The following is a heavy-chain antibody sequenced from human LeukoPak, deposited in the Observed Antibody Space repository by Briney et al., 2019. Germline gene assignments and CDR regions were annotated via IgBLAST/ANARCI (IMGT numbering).Heavy chain of an antibody. Sequence: GGSLRLSCVASGLTVNNNYMSWVRQAPGQGPECISVISGGGFAYYADSVRGRFTISRDNSMNTLYLQMDSLEAEDTAIYYCSREIPMVQNWGVFDIWGQGTTVTVSS. D-gene: IGHD3-10*01. V-gene: IGHV3-53*01. J-gene: IGHJ3*02. CDR1: GLTVNNNY. CDR2: ISGGGFA. CDR3: SREIPMVQNWGVFDI.